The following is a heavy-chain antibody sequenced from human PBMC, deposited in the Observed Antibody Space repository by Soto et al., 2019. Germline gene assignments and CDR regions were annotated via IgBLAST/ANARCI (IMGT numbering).Heavy chain of an antibody. CDR1: GYTLSDND. CDR2: INPKTGNT. CDR3: ARGIPGYCGGATCYSGWFDP. D-gene: IGHD2-15*01. V-gene: IGHV1-8*01. J-gene: IGHJ5*02. Sequence: ASVKVSCKASGYTLSDNDFNWVRQATEQGLEWVGWINPKTGNTHYAQKFLDRVSMTKDNSISTVYMHLRGLRSEDTATYYCARGIPGYCGGATCYSGWFDPWGQGTLVTVS.